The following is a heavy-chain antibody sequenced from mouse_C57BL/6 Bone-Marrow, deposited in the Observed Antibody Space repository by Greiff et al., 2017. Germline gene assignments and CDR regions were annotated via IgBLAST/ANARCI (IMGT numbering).Heavy chain of an antibody. CDR3: ARFGYYNFDF. CDR2: IYPGDGDN. CDR1: GYAFRSYW. Sequence: VKLQQSGAELVKPGASVKISCKASGYAFRSYWMNWVKKRPGKGLEWIGQIYPGDGDNNYNGKFKGKATMTADKYSSTAYMKLSSLTSEDSSVYFCARFGYYNFDFGGQGTTPTVSS. D-gene: IGHD2-3*01. V-gene: IGHV1-80*01. J-gene: IGHJ2*01.